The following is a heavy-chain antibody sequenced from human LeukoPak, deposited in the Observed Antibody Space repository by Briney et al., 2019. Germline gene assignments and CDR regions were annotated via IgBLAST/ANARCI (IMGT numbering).Heavy chain of an antibody. CDR1: GYTLTELS. CDR3: ATASSSWYWNYFDY. V-gene: IGHV1-24*01. J-gene: IGHJ4*02. CDR2: FDPEDGET. Sequence: ASVKVSCKVSGYTLTELSMHWVRQAPGKGLEWMGGFDPEDGETICAQKFQGRVTMTEDTSTDTAYMELSSLRSEDTAVYYCATASSSWYWNYFDYWGQGTLVTVSS. D-gene: IGHD6-13*01.